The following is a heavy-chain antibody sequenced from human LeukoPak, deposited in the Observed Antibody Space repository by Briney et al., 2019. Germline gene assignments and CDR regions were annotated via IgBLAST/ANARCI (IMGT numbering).Heavy chain of an antibody. CDR1: GGSISSGGYY. Sequence: SETLSLTCTVSGGSISSGGYYWSWIRQHPGKGLEWIGYIYCSGSTYYNPSLRSRVTISVDMSKNQLSLKLNSVTAADTAVYYCARFYGGNSGMLPRATFDIWGQGTMVTVSS. CDR2: IYCSGST. D-gene: IGHD4-23*01. V-gene: IGHV4-31*03. J-gene: IGHJ3*02. CDR3: ARFYGGNSGMLPRATFDI.